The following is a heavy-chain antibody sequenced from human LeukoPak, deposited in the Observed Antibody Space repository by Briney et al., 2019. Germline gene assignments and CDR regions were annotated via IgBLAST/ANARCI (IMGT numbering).Heavy chain of an antibody. D-gene: IGHD6-13*01. CDR3: ARHSSSSYYFDY. CDR1: GFTFSSYG. V-gene: IGHV3-30*03. CDR2: ISYDGSNK. Sequence: GRSLRLSCAASGFTFSSYGMHWVRQAPGKGLEWVAVISYDGSNKYYADSVKGRFTISRDNSKNTLYLQMNSLRAEDTAVYYCARHSSSSYYFDYWGQGTLVTVSS. J-gene: IGHJ4*02.